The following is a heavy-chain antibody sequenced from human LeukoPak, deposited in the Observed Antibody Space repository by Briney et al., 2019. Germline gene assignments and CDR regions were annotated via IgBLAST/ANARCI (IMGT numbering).Heavy chain of an antibody. CDR2: INHGGST. D-gene: IGHD5-12*01. CDR1: GGSFSGYY. V-gene: IGHV4-34*01. Sequence: SETLSLTCAVYGGSFSGYYWSWIRQPPGKGLEWIGEINHGGSTNYNPSLKSRVTISVDTSKNQFSLKLSSVTAADTAVYYCARGYKWLRPFDYWGQGTLVTVSS. CDR3: ARGYKWLRPFDY. J-gene: IGHJ4*02.